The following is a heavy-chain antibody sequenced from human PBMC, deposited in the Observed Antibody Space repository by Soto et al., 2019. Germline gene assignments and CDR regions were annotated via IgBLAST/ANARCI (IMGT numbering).Heavy chain of an antibody. CDR1: GGSISSSSYY. CDR2: IYYSGST. CDR3: ASELTSGSYLEPFRRLVRWFDP. J-gene: IGHJ5*02. Sequence: QLQLQESGPGLVKPSETLSLTCTVSGGSISSSSYYWGWIRQPPGKGLEWIGSIYYSGSTYYNPPLKSRVTISVDTSKNQFSLKLSSVTAADTAVYYCASELTSGSYLEPFRRLVRWFDPWGQGTLVTVSS. V-gene: IGHV4-39*01. D-gene: IGHD1-26*01.